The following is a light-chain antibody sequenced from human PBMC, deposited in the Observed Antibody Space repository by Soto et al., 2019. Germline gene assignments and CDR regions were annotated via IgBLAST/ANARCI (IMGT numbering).Light chain of an antibody. J-gene: IGKJ1*01. V-gene: IGKV1-12*01. CDR3: QQSYSSSWT. CDR1: KVIYSW. CDR2: EAS. Sequence: MTPPPPSGSVSLGERATYTGRTSKVIYSWIAWYQQKPGKAPKLLIYEASTLQSGVPSRFSGSGSGTDFTLTISSLQPEDFAAYYCQQSYSSSWTFGRGTKVDIK.